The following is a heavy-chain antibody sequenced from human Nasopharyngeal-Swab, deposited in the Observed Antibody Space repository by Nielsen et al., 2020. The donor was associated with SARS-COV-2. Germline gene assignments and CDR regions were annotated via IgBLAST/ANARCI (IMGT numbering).Heavy chain of an antibody. J-gene: IGHJ4*02. CDR3: ARDAAIGYYFDY. CDR2: IIPILGIA. V-gene: IGHV1-69*04. CDR1: GYTFTSYD. Sequence: SVKVSCKASGYTFTSYDINWVRQATGQGLEWMGRIIPILGIANYAQKFQGRVTITADKSTSTAYMELSSLRSEDTAVYYCARDAAIGYYFDYWGQGTLVTVSS. D-gene: IGHD2-2*02.